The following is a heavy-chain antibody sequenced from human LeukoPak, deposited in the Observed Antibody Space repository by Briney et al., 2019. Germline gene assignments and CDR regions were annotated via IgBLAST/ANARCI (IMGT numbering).Heavy chain of an antibody. J-gene: IGHJ4*02. V-gene: IGHV3-23*01. D-gene: IGHD6-19*01. CDR2: ISGSGGST. CDR1: GFTFSIYA. Sequence: GGSLRLSCAASGFTFSIYAMSWVRQAPGKGLEWVSAISGSGGSTYYADSVKGRFTISRDNSKNTLYLQMNSLRAEDTAVYYCAKLTTHSSGWFDYWGQGTLVTVSS. CDR3: AKLTTHSSGWFDY.